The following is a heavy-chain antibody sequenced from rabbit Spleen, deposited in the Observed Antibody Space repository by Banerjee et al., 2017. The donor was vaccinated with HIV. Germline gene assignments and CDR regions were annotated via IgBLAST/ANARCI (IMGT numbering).Heavy chain of an antibody. J-gene: IGHJ3*01. CDR2: IDPIFGVS. Sequence: QEQLVESGGGLVQPGGSLKLSCTVSGFDISKYGVTWVRQAPGKGLEWIGYIDPIFGVSYYATWVNGRFTISSHDAQNTLYLQLNSLTVADTATYFCARDLVAVIGWNFSLWGQGTLVTVS. V-gene: IGHV1S8*01. CDR1: GFDISKYG. D-gene: IGHD1-1*01. CDR3: ARDLVAVIGWNFSL.